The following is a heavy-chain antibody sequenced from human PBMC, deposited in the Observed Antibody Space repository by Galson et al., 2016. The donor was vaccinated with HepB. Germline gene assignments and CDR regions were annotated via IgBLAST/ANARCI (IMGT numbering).Heavy chain of an antibody. CDR1: GYTFTSYG. J-gene: IGHJ4*02. V-gene: IGHV1-18*01. CDR2: INTYTGNT. Sequence: SVKVSCKASGYTFTSYGINWVRQAPGQGLEWMGRINTYTGNTNYPQKFQGRVTMTTDTSTSTAYMDLRSLRPDDTAVYYCARDRAYGGLMFDSWGQGTLVTVSP. D-gene: IGHD3-10*01. CDR3: ARDRAYGGLMFDS.